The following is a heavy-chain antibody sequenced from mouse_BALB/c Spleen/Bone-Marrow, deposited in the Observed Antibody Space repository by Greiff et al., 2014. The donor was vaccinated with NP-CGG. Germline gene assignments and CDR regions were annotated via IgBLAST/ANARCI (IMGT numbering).Heavy chain of an antibody. CDR2: ISSGGSYT. CDR1: GSTFSKYG. V-gene: IGHV5-6*01. D-gene: IGHD2-1*01. Sequence: EVKLVESGGDLVKPGGSLKLSCAASGSTFSKYGMSWVRQTPDKRLEWVANISSGGSYTYYPDSVKGRFTISRDNAKNTLYLQMSSLKSEDTAMYYCARQYGNFGVMDYWGQGTSVTVSS. CDR3: ARQYGNFGVMDY. J-gene: IGHJ4*01.